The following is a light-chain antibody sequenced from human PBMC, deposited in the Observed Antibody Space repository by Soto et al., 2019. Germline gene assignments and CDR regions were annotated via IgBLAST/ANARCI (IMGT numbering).Light chain of an antibody. CDR2: GAS. Sequence: EMGWTHFPGTLSFSPGERATLSCRASQSVGSSNLAWYQQKPGQAPRLLIYGASRRATGIPDRFSGSGSGTDFTLTISRLEPEDFAVYYCQQYGPSPGYTFGQGTKLEIK. J-gene: IGKJ2*01. V-gene: IGKV3-20*01. CDR1: QSVGSSN. CDR3: QQYGPSPGYT.